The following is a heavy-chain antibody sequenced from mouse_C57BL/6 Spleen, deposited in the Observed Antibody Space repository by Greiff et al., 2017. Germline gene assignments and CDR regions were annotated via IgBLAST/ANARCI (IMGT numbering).Heavy chain of an antibody. CDR2: IHPSDGDT. V-gene: IGHV1-74*01. Sequence: VQLQQPGAELVKPGASVKVSCKASGYTFTSSWMHWVKQRPGQGLEWIGRIHPSDGDTNYNQKFKGKATLTVDKSSSTAYMPLSSLTSADSAVXYSAVQGTGTYYLDVWGTGPTVTVSS. D-gene: IGHD4-1*01. CDR3: AVQGTGTYYLDV. CDR1: GYTFTSSW. J-gene: IGHJ1*03.